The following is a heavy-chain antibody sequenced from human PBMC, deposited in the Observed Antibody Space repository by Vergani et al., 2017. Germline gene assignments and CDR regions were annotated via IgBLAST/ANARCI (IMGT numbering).Heavy chain of an antibody. CDR3: ARDFLTRVTTLDYYYMGV. D-gene: IGHD1-1*01. CDR2: IWYDGSNK. V-gene: IGHV3-33*08. CDR1: GFTFSSYG. J-gene: IGHJ6*03. Sequence: QVQLVESGGGVVQPGRSLRLSCAASGFTFSSYGMHWVRQAPGKGLEWVAVIWYDGSNKYYADSVKGRFTISRDNSKNTLYLEMNALRAEDTAVYYCARDFLTRVTTLDYYYMGVWVKGTTVTDSS.